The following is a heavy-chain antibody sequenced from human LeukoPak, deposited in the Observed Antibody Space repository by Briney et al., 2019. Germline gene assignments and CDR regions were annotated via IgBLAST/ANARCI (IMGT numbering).Heavy chain of an antibody. CDR1: GYTFAGCY. V-gene: IGHV1-2*02. Sequence: GASVKVSCKASGYTFAGCYPHWVRQAPGQGLEWMGWINPNSGGTNYAQKFQGRVTMTRDTSISTAYMELTRLRSDDTAVYYCARFFGDCYDYWGQGTLVTVSS. CDR2: INPNSGGT. D-gene: IGHD3-3*01. J-gene: IGHJ4*02. CDR3: ARFFGDCYDY.